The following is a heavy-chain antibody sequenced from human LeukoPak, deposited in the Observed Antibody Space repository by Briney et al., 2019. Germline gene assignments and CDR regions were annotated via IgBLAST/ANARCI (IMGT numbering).Heavy chain of an antibody. CDR2: ISYDGSNK. V-gene: IGHV3-30*18. D-gene: IGHD3-3*01. CDR3: AKDQLGVGDY. Sequence: GGSLRPSCAASGFTFSSYGMHWVRQAPGKGLEWVAVISYDGSNKYYADSVKGRFTISRDNSKNTLYLQMNSLRAEDTAVYYCAKDQLGVGDYWGQGTLVTVSS. CDR1: GFTFSSYG. J-gene: IGHJ4*02.